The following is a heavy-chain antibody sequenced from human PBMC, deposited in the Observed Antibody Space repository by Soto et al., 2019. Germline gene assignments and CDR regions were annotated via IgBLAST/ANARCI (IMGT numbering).Heavy chain of an antibody. CDR1: GGTFSSYA. CDR3: ARGYCSSTSRRPYYYYYGMDV. J-gene: IGHJ6*02. V-gene: IGHV1-69*13. Sequence: SVKVSCKASGGTFSSYAISWVRQAPGQGLEWMGGIIPIFGTANYAQKFQGRVTITADESTSTAYMELSSLRSEDTAVYYCARGYCSSTSRRPYYYYYGMDVWGQGTTVTVSS. CDR2: IIPIFGTA. D-gene: IGHD2-2*01.